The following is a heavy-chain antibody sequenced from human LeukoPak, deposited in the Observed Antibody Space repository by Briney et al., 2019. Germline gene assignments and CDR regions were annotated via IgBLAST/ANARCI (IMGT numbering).Heavy chain of an antibody. CDR3: RGSSKTLDY. CDR1: GFTFQNVW. Sequence: PGGSLRLSCAASGFTFQNVWMSWVRQAPGKGLEWVGRIKSKTDGGTTDYAAPVKGRFTISRDDSKNTLYLQMNSLKSEDTAVYYSRGSSKTLDYWGQGTLVTVSS. J-gene: IGHJ4*02. V-gene: IGHV3-15*01. CDR2: IKSKTDGGTT. D-gene: IGHD1-26*01.